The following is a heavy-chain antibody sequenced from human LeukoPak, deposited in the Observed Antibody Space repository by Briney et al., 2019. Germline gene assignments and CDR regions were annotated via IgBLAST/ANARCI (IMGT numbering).Heavy chain of an antibody. Sequence: ASVKVSCKASGYTFTSHDINWVRQATGQGLEWMGWMNPNSGNTGYAQKFQGRVTMTRDTSISTAYMELSRLRSDDTAVYYCARSNQAYSGSYSVDYWGQGTLVTVSS. J-gene: IGHJ4*02. CDR1: GYTFTSHD. CDR3: ARSNQAYSGSYSVDY. D-gene: IGHD1-26*01. V-gene: IGHV1-8*01. CDR2: MNPNSGNT.